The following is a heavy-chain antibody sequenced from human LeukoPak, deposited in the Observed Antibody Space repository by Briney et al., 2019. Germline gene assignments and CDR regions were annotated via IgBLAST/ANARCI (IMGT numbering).Heavy chain of an antibody. Sequence: GASVKVSCKASGYTFTSYYMHWVRQAPGQGLEWMGIINPSGGSTGYAQKCQGRVTMTRDMSTSTVYMELSSLRSEDTAVYYCAVKSGLRYFDWLDPAVYYYCYMDVWGKGTTVTVSS. D-gene: IGHD3-9*01. CDR2: INPSGGST. CDR1: GYTFTSYY. V-gene: IGHV1-46*01. J-gene: IGHJ6*03. CDR3: AVKSGLRYFDWLDPAVYYYCYMDV.